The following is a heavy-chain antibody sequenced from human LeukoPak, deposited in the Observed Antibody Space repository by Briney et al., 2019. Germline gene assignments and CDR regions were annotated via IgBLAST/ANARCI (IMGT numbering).Heavy chain of an antibody. J-gene: IGHJ4*02. CDR3: ARGVPGPEY. CDR2: LSSDGRRK. V-gene: IGHV3-30*04. D-gene: IGHD3-10*02. CDR1: GFTFSMYV. Sequence: GRSLRLSCAASGFTFSMYVMHWVRHTLGKGLEWVAVLSSDGRRKYYADSAQGRVTISRDNSKNTLYLQMNSLRAEDTAMYYCARGVPGPEYWGQGTLVTVSS.